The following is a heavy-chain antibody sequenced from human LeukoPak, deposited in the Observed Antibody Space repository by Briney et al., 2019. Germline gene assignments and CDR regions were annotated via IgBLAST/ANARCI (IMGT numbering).Heavy chain of an antibody. CDR1: GFTFRNYA. CDR3: AKDPGAFPYFFDS. J-gene: IGHJ4*02. Sequence: GGSLRLSCEASGFTFRNYAMNWVRQSPWKGLEYVSGISDSGQSPYYAASVRGRFTISRDNSNNTLYLQMNSLRAEDTAVYYCAKDPGAFPYFFDSWGQGTLVTVSS. CDR2: ISDSGQSP. D-gene: IGHD2/OR15-2a*01. V-gene: IGHV3-23*01.